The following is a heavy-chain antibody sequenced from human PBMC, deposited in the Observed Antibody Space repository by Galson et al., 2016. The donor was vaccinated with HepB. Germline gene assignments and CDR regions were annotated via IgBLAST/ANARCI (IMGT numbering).Heavy chain of an antibody. Sequence: QSGAEVKKPGASVKVSCKASGYTFTSYAMSWVRQAPGQGLEWLGWVSAYNGNTNYAQTFQGRVTMTTDTSTSTGYMELRSLRSDDTAVYYCAKGYSYGDFENWGQGTLGAVSA. J-gene: IGHJ4*02. CDR2: VSAYNGNT. V-gene: IGHV1-18*01. CDR1: GYTFTSYA. CDR3: AKGYSYGDFEN. D-gene: IGHD5-18*01.